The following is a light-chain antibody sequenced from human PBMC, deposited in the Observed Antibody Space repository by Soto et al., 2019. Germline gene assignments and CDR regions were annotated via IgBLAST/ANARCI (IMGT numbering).Light chain of an antibody. CDR2: KAS. Sequence: DVVMTQSPLSLPVTLGQPASISCRSSRSLVYSDGNAYLNWFQQRPGQSPRRLIYKASNRDSGVPDRFSGSGSGTDFTLQISIVEAEDVGVYYCMQATPWPPTFGRGTRVEIK. V-gene: IGKV2-30*01. CDR1: RSLVYSDGNAY. J-gene: IGKJ1*01. CDR3: MQATPWPPT.